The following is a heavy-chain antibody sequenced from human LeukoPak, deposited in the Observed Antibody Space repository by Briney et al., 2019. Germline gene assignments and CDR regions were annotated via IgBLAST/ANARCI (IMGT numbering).Heavy chain of an antibody. V-gene: IGHV4-39*01. J-gene: IGHJ4*02. CDR1: TFSSYA. Sequence: TFSSYAMSWVRQPPGKGLEWIGSFYYSGSTYYNPSLKSRITISVDTSKNQFSLKLSSVTAADTAVYYCARLFYGDYYFDYWGQGTLVTVSS. CDR3: ARLFYGDYYFDY. D-gene: IGHD4-17*01. CDR2: FYYSGST.